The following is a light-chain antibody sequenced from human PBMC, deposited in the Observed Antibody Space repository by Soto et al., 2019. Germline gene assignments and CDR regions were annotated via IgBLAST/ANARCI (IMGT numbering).Light chain of an antibody. CDR2: DAS. CDR3: QQRSNWPPSWT. V-gene: IGKV3-11*01. Sequence: EIVLTQSPATLSLSPGERATLSCRASQSVSSYLAWYYQKPGQAPRLLIIDASNRATGIPARFSGSGSGTDFTLTISRLEPEDFAVYYCQQRSNWPPSWTFGQGTKLEIK. CDR1: QSVSSY. J-gene: IGKJ2*02.